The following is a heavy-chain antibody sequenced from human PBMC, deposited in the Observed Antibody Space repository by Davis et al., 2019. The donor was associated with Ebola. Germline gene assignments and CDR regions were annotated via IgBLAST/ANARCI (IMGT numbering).Heavy chain of an antibody. CDR1: GFTFSSYA. CDR3: ARDPSPYDFWSGYYNYYYYGMDV. Sequence: GESLKISCAASGFTFSSYAMHWVRQAPGKGLEWVAVISYDGSNKYYADSVKGRFTISRDNSKNTLYLQMNSLRAEDTAVYYCARDPSPYDFWSGYYNYYYYGMDVWGQGTTVTVSS. CDR2: ISYDGSNK. D-gene: IGHD3-3*01. V-gene: IGHV3-30-3*01. J-gene: IGHJ6*02.